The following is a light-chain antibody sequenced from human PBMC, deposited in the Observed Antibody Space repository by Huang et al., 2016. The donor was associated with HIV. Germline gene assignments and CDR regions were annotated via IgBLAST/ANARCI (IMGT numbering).Light chain of an antibody. J-gene: IGKJ4*01. CDR3: QQYNSYSSLT. CDR2: KAS. V-gene: IGKV1-5*03. CDR1: QRSSSW. Sequence: DIQMTQSPSTLSASVGDRVTITCRASQRSSSWLAWYQQKPGKAPKLLIYKASSLKSGVPSRFSGSGSGTEFTLTISSLQPDDFATYYCQQYNSYSSLTFGGGTKVEIK.